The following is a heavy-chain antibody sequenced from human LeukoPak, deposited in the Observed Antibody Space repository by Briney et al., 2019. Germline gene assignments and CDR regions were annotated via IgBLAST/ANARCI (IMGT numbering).Heavy chain of an antibody. CDR2: INHSGST. D-gene: IGHD3-22*01. CDR1: GGSFSGYY. Sequence: SETLSLTCAVYGGSFSGYYWSWIRQPPGKGLEWIGEINHSGSTNYNPSLESRVTISVDTSKNHFSLKLSSVTAADTAVYYCARDNGYYYDSSGYYCDYWGQGTLVTVSS. V-gene: IGHV4-34*01. CDR3: ARDNGYYYDSSGYYCDY. J-gene: IGHJ4*02.